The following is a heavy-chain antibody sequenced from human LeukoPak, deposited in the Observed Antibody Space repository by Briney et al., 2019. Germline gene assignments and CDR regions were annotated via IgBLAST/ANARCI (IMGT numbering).Heavy chain of an antibody. J-gene: IGHJ4*02. V-gene: IGHV3-15*01. Sequence: GGSLRLSCAASGFTFINAWMTWVRQAPGKGLEWVALIKGKTDGGTTDYTAPVKGRFIISRDDSKNTLYLQMDSLQTEDTAVYYCTTHYPDSGSYNDWGQGTLVTVSS. D-gene: IGHD1-26*01. CDR1: GFTFINAW. CDR2: IKGKTDGGTT. CDR3: TTHYPDSGSYND.